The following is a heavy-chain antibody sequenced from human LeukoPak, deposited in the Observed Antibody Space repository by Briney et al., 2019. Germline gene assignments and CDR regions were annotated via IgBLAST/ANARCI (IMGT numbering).Heavy chain of an antibody. J-gene: IGHJ6*03. CDR1: RFTFSSYW. V-gene: IGHV3-7*03. CDR3: AKGGGGRLIYYYYMDV. Sequence: PGGSLRLSCAASRFTFSSYWMSWVRQAPGKGLEWVANIKKDGSEKYYVDSVKGRFTISRDNAKNSLYLQMNSLRAEDMALYYCAKGGGGRLIYYYYMDVWGKGTTVTVSS. D-gene: IGHD3-16*01. CDR2: IKKDGSEK.